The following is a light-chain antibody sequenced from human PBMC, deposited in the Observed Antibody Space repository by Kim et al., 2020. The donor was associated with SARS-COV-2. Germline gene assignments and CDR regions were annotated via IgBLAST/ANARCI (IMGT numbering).Light chain of an antibody. CDR1: SSDVGSYNL. CDR3: CSYAGSSTLDVV. J-gene: IGLJ2*01. CDR2: EVS. V-gene: IGLV2-23*02. Sequence: SITISCTGTSSDVGSYNLVSWYQQHPGKAPKLMIYEVSKRPSGVSNRFSGSKSGNTASLTISGLQAEDEADYYCCSYAGSSTLDVVFGGGTKVTVL.